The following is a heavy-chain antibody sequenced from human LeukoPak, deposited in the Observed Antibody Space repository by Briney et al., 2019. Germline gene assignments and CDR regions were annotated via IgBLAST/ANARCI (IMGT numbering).Heavy chain of an antibody. CDR1: GYTFTGYY. V-gene: IGHV1-2*02. Sequence: ASVKVSCKASGYTFTGYYIHWVRQAPGQGLEWMGWINPNINGTNYAQKLQGRVTMTRDTSINTAYMELSSLKSDDTAVYYCARRIWFGEPQFDYWGQGTLVTVSS. CDR3: ARRIWFGEPQFDY. J-gene: IGHJ4*02. D-gene: IGHD3-10*01. CDR2: INPNINGT.